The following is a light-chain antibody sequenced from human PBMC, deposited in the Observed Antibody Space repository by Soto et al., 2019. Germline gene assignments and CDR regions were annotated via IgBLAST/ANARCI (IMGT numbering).Light chain of an antibody. V-gene: IGLV2-14*03. Sequence: QSVLTQPASVSGSPGQSITISCTGTSSKVGGYNYVSWYQHHPGKALKLMIYDVSNRPSGVSNRFSGSKSGNTASLTISGRQPEDEADYYCSSYTTSNTRQIVFGTGTKATVL. CDR2: DVS. CDR1: SSKVGGYNY. CDR3: SSYTTSNTRQIV. J-gene: IGLJ1*01.